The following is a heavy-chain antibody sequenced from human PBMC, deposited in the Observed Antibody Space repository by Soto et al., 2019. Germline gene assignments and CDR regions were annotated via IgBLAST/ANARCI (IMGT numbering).Heavy chain of an antibody. CDR1: GYTFTSYA. D-gene: IGHD6-19*01. Sequence: VASVKVSCKASGYTFTSYAMHWVRQAPGQRLEWMGWINAGNGNTKYSQKFQGRVTITRDTSASTAYMELSSLRSEDTAVYYCARGRSSGWYYFDYWGQGTLVTVSS. V-gene: IGHV1-3*01. CDR2: INAGNGNT. CDR3: ARGRSSGWYYFDY. J-gene: IGHJ4*02.